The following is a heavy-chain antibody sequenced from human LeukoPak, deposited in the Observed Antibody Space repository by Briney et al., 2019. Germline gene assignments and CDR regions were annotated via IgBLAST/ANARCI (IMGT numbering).Heavy chain of an antibody. CDR3: AKDQRCGSTSCYASFDY. J-gene: IGHJ4*02. CDR1: GFTFSSYA. Sequence: GGSLRLSCAASGFTFSSYAMSWVRQAPGKGLEWVSAISGSGGSTYYADSVKGRFTISRDNSKNTLYLQMNSLRAEDTAVYYCAKDQRCGSTSCYASFDYWGQGTLVTVSS. V-gene: IGHV3-23*01. CDR2: ISGSGGST. D-gene: IGHD2-2*01.